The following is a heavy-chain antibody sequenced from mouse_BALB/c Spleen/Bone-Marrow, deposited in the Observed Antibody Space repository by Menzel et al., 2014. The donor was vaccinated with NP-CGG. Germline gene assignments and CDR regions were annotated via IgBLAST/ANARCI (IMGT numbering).Heavy chain of an antibody. CDR1: GYAFTNYL. V-gene: IGHV1-54*01. D-gene: IGHD3-1*01. CDR2: INPGSGGT. Sequence: VQLQQFGAELVRPGTSVKVSCKASGYAFTNYLIEWVKQRPGQGLEWIGVINPGSGGTNYNEKFKGKATLTADKSSSTAYMQLSSLTSDDSAVYFCARQLGPPYAMDYWGQGTSVTVSS. CDR3: ARQLGPPYAMDY. J-gene: IGHJ4*01.